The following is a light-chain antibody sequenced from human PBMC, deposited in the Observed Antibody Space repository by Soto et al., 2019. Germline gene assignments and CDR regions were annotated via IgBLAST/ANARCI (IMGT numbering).Light chain of an antibody. Sequence: QSALTQPASVSGSPGQSITISCTGTSSDVGGYNYVSWYQRHPDKAPKLMIYDVSNRPSGVSNRFSGSKSGNTASLTISGLQAEDEADYYCSSYTSSTTLYYVFGTGTKVTVL. J-gene: IGLJ1*01. V-gene: IGLV2-14*01. CDR3: SSYTSSTTLYYV. CDR2: DVS. CDR1: SSDVGGYNY.